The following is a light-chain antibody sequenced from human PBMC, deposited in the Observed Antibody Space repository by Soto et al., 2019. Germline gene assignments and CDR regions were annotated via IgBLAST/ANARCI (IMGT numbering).Light chain of an antibody. Sequence: QSGLTQPASVSGSPGQSITISCTGTSSDVGSYNLVSWYQQHPGKAPKLMIYEGSKRPSGVSSRFSGSQSGNTASLTISGLQAEDEADYSCCSYAGSRGVFGGGTKLTVL. CDR1: SSDVGSYNL. V-gene: IGLV2-23*01. CDR3: CSYAGSRGV. J-gene: IGLJ2*01. CDR2: EGS.